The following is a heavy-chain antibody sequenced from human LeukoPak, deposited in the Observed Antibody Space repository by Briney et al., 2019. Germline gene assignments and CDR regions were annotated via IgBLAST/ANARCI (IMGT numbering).Heavy chain of an antibody. CDR2: INSNGDST. D-gene: IGHD5-18*01. CDR1: GFTFSWYA. J-gene: IGHJ4*02. V-gene: IGHV3-64*01. CDR3: AREQRGHAIDY. Sequence: GGSLTLSCAASGFTFSWYAMHWVRQAPGKGLEFVSAINSNGDSTYYANSAKGRFTISRDNSKNTLYLQMGSLRAEDMAVYYCAREQRGHAIDYWGQATVDTVSS.